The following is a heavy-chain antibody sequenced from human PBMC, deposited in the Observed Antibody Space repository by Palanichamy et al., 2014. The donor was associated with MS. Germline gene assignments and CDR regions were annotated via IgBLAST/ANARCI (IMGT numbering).Heavy chain of an antibody. Sequence: QVQLVEVWGGRGPAWRSLRLSCAASGFTFSNYGMHWVRQAPGKGLEWVTVISHNGKVAYYADSVQGRFTISRDNSRNTLYLQMNSLRADDMAVYYCAKELDPRVSHSLDIWGQGTMVTVSS. J-gene: IGHJ3*02. D-gene: IGHD6-13*01. CDR2: ISHNGKVA. CDR3: AKELDPRVSHSLDI. V-gene: IGHV3-30*18. CDR1: GFTFSNYG.